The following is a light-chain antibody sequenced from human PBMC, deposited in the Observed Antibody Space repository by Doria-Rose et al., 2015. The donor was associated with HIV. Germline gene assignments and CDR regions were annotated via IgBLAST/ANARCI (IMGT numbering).Light chain of an antibody. CDR2: DGS. CDR3: HQYGTSWT. CDR1: QSFSSAY. J-gene: IGKJ1*01. Sequence: TQSPGTLSLSPGERATLSCRASQSFSSAYLAWYQQKPDQAPSLIIYDGSTRATGIPDRFSASGSGTDFTLTINRLEPEDFALYYCHQYGTSWTFGQGTKVEI. V-gene: IGKV3-20*01.